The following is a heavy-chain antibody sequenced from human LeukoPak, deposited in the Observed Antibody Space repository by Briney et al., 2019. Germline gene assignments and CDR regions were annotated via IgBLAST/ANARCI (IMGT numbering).Heavy chain of an antibody. CDR2: INSKIDGGTT. J-gene: IGHJ4*02. CDR1: GLTFSDAC. D-gene: IGHD6-13*01. Sequence: PGGSLRLSCTASGLTFSDACMSRVRQAPGKGLEWVGRINSKIDGGTTDYAAPVKGRFSISRDDSRNTLYLQMNSLKTEDTAVYFCTSTYGSSWYPADFAHWGQGTLVTVSS. V-gene: IGHV3-15*01. CDR3: TSTYGSSWYPADFAH.